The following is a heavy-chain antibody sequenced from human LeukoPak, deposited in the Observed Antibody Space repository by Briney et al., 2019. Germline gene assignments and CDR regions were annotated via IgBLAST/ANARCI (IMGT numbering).Heavy chain of an antibody. Sequence: GGSLRLSCAAFGVTFSSYGMSWVRQAPGKGLEWVSVISGSGGSTYYAASVKGRFTISRDNSKNTLYLQMNSLRAEDTAAYYCAKDSRGYQDYFDYWGQGTLVTVSS. D-gene: IGHD3-22*01. V-gene: IGHV3-23*01. CDR1: GVTFSSYG. CDR3: AKDSRGYQDYFDY. CDR2: ISGSGGST. J-gene: IGHJ4*02.